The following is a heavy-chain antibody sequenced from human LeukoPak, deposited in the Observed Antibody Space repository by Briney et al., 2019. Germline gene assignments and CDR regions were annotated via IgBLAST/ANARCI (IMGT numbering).Heavy chain of an antibody. Sequence: PGRSLRLSCAASGFTFSTYAMHWVRQAPGKGLEWVAVISYDGSNKYYADAAKGRFTISRDNSKNTLFLQMNSLRDEDTAVYYCARDKAEAAARAFDYWGQGALVTVSS. V-gene: IGHV3-30*04. J-gene: IGHJ4*02. CDR1: GFTFSTYA. CDR2: ISYDGSNK. D-gene: IGHD6-13*01. CDR3: ARDKAEAAARAFDY.